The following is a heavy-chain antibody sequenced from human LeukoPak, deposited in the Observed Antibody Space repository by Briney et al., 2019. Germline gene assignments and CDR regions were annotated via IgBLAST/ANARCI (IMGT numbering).Heavy chain of an antibody. CDR2: ISGTSHTI. CDR1: GFTFSSYS. CDR3: ARYSGSYYMGDY. J-gene: IGHJ4*02. D-gene: IGHD3-10*01. V-gene: IGHV3-48*01. Sequence: GGSLRLSCAASGFTFSSYSMNWVRQAPGKGLEWVSYISGTSHTIYYADSVEGRFTISRDNAKNSLYLQMNSLRAEGTAVYYCARYSGSYYMGDYWGQGTLVTVSS.